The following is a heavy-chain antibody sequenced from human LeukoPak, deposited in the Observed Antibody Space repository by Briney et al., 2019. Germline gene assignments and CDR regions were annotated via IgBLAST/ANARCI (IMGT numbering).Heavy chain of an antibody. J-gene: IGHJ4*02. V-gene: IGHV1-69*13. Sequence: SVKVSCKASGGTFRSAAMSWVRQAPGQGLEWVGHIILMFGTTAYAQKFQGRVTISADESTTTVYMELSSLTSDDTAIYYCTRDEYKGSATFNYWGQGTQVIVSS. D-gene: IGHD1-1*01. CDR3: TRDEYKGSATFNY. CDR2: IILMFGTT. CDR1: GGTFRSAA.